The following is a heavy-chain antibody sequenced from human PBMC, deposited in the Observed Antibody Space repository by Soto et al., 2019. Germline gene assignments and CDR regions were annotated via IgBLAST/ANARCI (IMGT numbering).Heavy chain of an antibody. Sequence: QVQLVQSGAEVKKPGASVKVSCKASGYTFTSYAMHWVRQAPGQRLEWMGWINAGNGNTKYSQKFHGRVTITRDTSASTAYMELSSLRSEDTAVYYCARGGYDFWSGYYTGAFDIWGQGTMVTVSS. CDR1: GYTFTSYA. D-gene: IGHD3-3*01. CDR3: ARGGYDFWSGYYTGAFDI. CDR2: INAGNGNT. J-gene: IGHJ3*02. V-gene: IGHV1-3*01.